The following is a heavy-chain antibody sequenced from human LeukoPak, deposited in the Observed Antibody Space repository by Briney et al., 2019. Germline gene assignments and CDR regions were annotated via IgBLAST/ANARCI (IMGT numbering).Heavy chain of an antibody. CDR2: FDPEDGET. J-gene: IGHJ5*02. CDR1: GYTLTELS. D-gene: IGHD1-14*01. CDR3: ATRYGVGNWFDP. V-gene: IGHV1-24*01. Sequence: ASVKVSCKVSGYTLTELSMHWVRQAPGKGLEWMGGFDPEDGETIYAQKFQGRVTMTENTSTDTAYMELSSLRSEDTAVYYCATRYGVGNWFDPWGQGTLVTVSS.